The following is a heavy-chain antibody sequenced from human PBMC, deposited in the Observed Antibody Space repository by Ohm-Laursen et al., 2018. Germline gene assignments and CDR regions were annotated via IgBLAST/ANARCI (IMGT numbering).Heavy chain of an antibody. D-gene: IGHD3-3*01. Sequence: ASVKVSCKASGYTFTSYYMHWVRQAPGQGLEWMGVINPSRDSTNYAQKFQGRVTMTRDMSTSTAYMELSSLRSEDTAVYYCAADRFLEWLPPTELYGMDVWGQGTTVTVSS. CDR1: GYTFTSYY. CDR3: AADRFLEWLPPTELYGMDV. J-gene: IGHJ6*02. V-gene: IGHV1-46*01. CDR2: INPSRDST.